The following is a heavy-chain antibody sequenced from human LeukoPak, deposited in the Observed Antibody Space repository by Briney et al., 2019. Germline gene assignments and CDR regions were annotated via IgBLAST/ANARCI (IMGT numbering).Heavy chain of an antibody. Sequence: GASVKVSCKASGYTFTSYAMYWVRQAPGQRLEWMGWINAGNGNTKYSQKFQGRVTITRDTSASTAYMELSSLRSEDTAVYYCARQTYYYGSGSYQIDYWGQGTLVTVSS. J-gene: IGHJ4*02. V-gene: IGHV1-3*01. CDR3: ARQTYYYGSGSYQIDY. CDR1: GYTFTSYA. CDR2: INAGNGNT. D-gene: IGHD3-10*01.